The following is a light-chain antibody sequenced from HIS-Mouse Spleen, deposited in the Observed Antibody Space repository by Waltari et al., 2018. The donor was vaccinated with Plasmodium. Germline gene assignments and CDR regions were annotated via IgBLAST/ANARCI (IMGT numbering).Light chain of an antibody. CDR3: QQRSNWPSLT. CDR2: DAS. Sequence: EIVLTQSPATLSLSPGERATLSCRASQSVSSYLAWYQQKPVQAPRLLIYDASNSATGIPARFSCSGSGTDFTLTISSLEPEDFAVYYCQQRSNWPSLTFGGGTKVEIK. V-gene: IGKV3-11*01. J-gene: IGKJ4*01. CDR1: QSVSSY.